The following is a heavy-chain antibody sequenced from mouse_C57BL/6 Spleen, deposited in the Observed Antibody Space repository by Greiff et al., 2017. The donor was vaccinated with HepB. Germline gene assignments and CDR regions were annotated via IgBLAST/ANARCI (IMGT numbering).Heavy chain of an antibody. Sequence: EVKLVESGGGLVQPGGSLKLSCAASGFTFSDYYMYWVRQTPEKRLEWVAYISNGGGSTYYPDTVKGRFTISRDNAKNTLYLQMRRLKSEDTAMYYCARRDSSGYYYAMDYWGQGTSVTVSS. V-gene: IGHV5-12*01. CDR2: ISNGGGST. CDR3: ARRDSSGYYYAMDY. J-gene: IGHJ4*01. D-gene: IGHD3-2*02. CDR1: GFTFSDYY.